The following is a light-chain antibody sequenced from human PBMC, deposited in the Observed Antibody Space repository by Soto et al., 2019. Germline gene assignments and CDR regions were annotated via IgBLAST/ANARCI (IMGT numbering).Light chain of an antibody. Sequence: QSVLTQPPSVSAAPRQRVTISCSGSTSNIGNNAVSWYQHLPGKAPKLLIYYDDLLPSGVSDRFSGSKSGTSASLAISGLQSDDEADYYCAAWDDSLNGVVFGGGTKLTVL. CDR2: YDD. CDR3: AAWDDSLNGVV. J-gene: IGLJ2*01. CDR1: TSNIGNNA. V-gene: IGLV1-36*01.